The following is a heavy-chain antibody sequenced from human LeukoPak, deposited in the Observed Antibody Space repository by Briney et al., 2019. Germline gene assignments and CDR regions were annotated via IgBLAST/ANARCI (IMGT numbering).Heavy chain of an antibody. D-gene: IGHD3-16*02. CDR1: GYSINNGYY. Sequence: SETLSLTCTVFGYSINNGYYWGWIRQAPGKGLEWIGSMFHTGNSYYNPSLKRRVTIAIDTSKNQFSLKLSSVTAADTAVYYCARQGQSDLSFYYYIDVWGKGTTVTISS. CDR3: ARQGQSDLSFYYYIDV. V-gene: IGHV4-38-2*02. J-gene: IGHJ6*03. CDR2: MFHTGNS.